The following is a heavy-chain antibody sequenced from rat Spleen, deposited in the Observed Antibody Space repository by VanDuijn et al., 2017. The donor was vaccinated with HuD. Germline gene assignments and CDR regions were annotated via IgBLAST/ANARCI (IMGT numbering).Heavy chain of an antibody. CDR2: INTGGGNT. D-gene: IGHD5-1*01. V-gene: IGHV5-25*01. J-gene: IGHJ1*01. CDR3: VRLLGAPDWYFDF. CDR1: GFTFSNYY. Sequence: EVQLVESGGGLVQPGSPLKLSCAASGFTFSNYYMAWVRQAPTKGLEWVASINTGGGNTYYRGAVKGRFTISRDNAKSTLYLQMDSLRSEDTATYYCVRLLGAPDWYFDFWGPGTMVTVSS.